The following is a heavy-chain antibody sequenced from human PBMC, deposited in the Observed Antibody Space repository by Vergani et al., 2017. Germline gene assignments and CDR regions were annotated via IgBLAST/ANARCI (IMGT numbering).Heavy chain of an antibody. CDR1: GDSITNGGFS. CDR3: ARASLRALVGYYYYMDV. D-gene: IGHD3-16*02. J-gene: IGHJ6*03. CDR2: IFPNGNS. Sequence: QLQLQESGSGLVKPSQTQSLTCAVSGDSITNGGFSWNWIRQPPGKGPEWIGYIFPNGNSDYNPSLKNRVSISLDKSKNQFSLWVNSVTAADTAVYFCARASLRALVGYYYYMDVWGKGKTVVVSS. V-gene: IGHV4-30-2*01.